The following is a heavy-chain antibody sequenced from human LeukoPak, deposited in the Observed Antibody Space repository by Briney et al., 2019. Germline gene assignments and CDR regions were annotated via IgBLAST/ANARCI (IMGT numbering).Heavy chain of an antibody. D-gene: IGHD6-19*01. CDR3: ARHAPPYMGSGWSAGWDNPYYFDY. CDR2: IHGADDT. J-gene: IGHJ4*02. CDR1: GFTVSNNY. V-gene: IGHV3-66*04. Sequence: GGSLRLSCVASGFTVSNNYMIWVRQAPGKGLEWVSAIHGADDTHHANSVKGRFSVSRDNSKNTVYLQMNSLRAEDTAVYYCARHAPPYMGSGWSAGWDNPYYFDYWGQGTLVTVSS.